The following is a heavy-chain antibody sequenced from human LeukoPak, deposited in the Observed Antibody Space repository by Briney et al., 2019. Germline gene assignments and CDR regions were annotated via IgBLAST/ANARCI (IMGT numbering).Heavy chain of an antibody. D-gene: IGHD6-25*01. J-gene: IGHJ6*03. Sequence: GGSLRLSCAASGFTFSGYWMSWVRQAPGKWLEWVANIKQDGGERYYVDSVKGRFTISRDNAKNSLYLQMNSLRADDTAVYYCARFAAGGSYYYYMDVWGKGTTVTVSS. CDR3: ARFAAGGSYYYYMDV. V-gene: IGHV3-7*01. CDR2: IKQDGGER. CDR1: GFTFSGYW.